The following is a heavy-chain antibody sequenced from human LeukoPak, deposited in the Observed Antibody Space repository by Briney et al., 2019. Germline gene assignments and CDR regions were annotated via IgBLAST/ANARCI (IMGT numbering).Heavy chain of an antibody. CDR2: FDPEDGET. CDR1: GFAFNSQT. Sequence: GGSLRLSCAASGFAFNSQTMSWVRQAPGKGLEWMGGFDPEDGETIYAQKFQGRVTMTEDTSTDTAYMELSSLRSEDTAVYYCATFWTFDYWGQGTLVTVSS. D-gene: IGHD3/OR15-3a*01. J-gene: IGHJ4*02. CDR3: ATFWTFDY. V-gene: IGHV1-24*01.